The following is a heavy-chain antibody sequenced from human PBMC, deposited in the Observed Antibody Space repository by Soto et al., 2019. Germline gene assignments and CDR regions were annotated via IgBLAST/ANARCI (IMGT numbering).Heavy chain of an antibody. CDR1: GGSFSGYY. J-gene: IGHJ3*02. CDR2: INHSGST. CDR3: ARSRRGGSIAVARSAFDI. D-gene: IGHD6-19*01. Sequence: SETLSLTCAVYGGSFSGYYWSWIRQPPGKGLEWIGEINHSGSTNYNPSLKSRVTISVDTSKNQFSLKLSSVTAADTAVYYCARSRRGGSIAVARSAFDIWGQGTMVTVSS. V-gene: IGHV4-34*01.